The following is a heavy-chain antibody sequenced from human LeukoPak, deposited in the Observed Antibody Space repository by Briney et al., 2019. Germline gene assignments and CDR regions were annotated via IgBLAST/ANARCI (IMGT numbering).Heavy chain of an antibody. Sequence: PGGSLKLSCAASGFSFSSYAMSWVRQAPGKGLEWVSSISGSGDNTYYAESVKGRFTISRDNSKNTLFLQMNSLRAEDTAVFYCAKRSGYTTGWFFDFWGQGTLVTVPS. CDR1: GFSFSSYA. CDR3: AKRSGYTTGWFFDF. CDR2: ISGSGDNT. J-gene: IGHJ4*02. D-gene: IGHD6-19*01. V-gene: IGHV3-23*01.